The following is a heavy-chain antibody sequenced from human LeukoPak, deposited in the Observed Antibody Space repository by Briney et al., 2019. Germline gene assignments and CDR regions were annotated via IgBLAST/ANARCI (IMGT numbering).Heavy chain of an antibody. Sequence: GSSVKVSCKASGGTFSSYAISWVRQAPGQGLEWMGGIIPIFGTASYAQKFQGRVTITADESTSTAYMELSSLRSEDTAVYYCARGHAAPYYFDYWGQGTLVTVSS. J-gene: IGHJ4*02. V-gene: IGHV1-69*01. CDR2: IIPIFGTA. CDR1: GGTFSSYA. CDR3: ARGHAAPYYFDY.